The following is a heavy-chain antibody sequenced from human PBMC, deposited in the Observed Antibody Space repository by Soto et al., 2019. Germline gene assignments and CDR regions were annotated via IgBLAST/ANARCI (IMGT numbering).Heavy chain of an antibody. CDR2: IYNTGST. CDR3: ARAGSGYSFDY. D-gene: IGHD3-9*01. V-gene: IGHV4-59*01. J-gene: IGHJ4*02. Sequence: SETLSLTCTVPGGSISSYYCTWSRQTPGKGLEWIGYIYNTGSTTYSPSLKSRVTISVNTSKNQLSLKLSSVTAADTAVYYCARAGSGYSFDYWGQGTLVTVSS. CDR1: GGSISSYY.